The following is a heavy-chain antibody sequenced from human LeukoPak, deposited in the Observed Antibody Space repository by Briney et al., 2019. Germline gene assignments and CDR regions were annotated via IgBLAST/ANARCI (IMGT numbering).Heavy chain of an antibody. CDR3: ARVSSTRRSSGFDY. D-gene: IGHD6-13*01. Sequence: GGSLRLSCAASGFTFSSYAMNWVRQAPGKGLEWVSAISGSGGSTYYADSVKGRFTISRDNAKNPLYLQMNSLRAEDTAVYYCARVSSTRRSSGFDYWGQGTLVTVSS. CDR1: GFTFSSYA. J-gene: IGHJ4*02. CDR2: ISGSGGST. V-gene: IGHV3-23*01.